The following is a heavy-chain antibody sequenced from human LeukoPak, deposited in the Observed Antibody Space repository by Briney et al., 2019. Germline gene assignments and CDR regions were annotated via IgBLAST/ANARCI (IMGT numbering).Heavy chain of an antibody. D-gene: IGHD3-9*01. CDR1: GFTFSSYA. V-gene: IGHV3-64*01. J-gene: IGHJ4*02. CDR3: ARNRGGAYDILTGYYDY. Sequence: GGSLRLSCAASGFTFSSYAMHWVRQAPGKGLEYVSAISSNGGSTYYANSVKGRFTISRDNSKNTLYLQMGSLRAEDMAVYYCARNRGGAYDILTGYYDYWGQGTLVTVSS. CDR2: ISSNGGST.